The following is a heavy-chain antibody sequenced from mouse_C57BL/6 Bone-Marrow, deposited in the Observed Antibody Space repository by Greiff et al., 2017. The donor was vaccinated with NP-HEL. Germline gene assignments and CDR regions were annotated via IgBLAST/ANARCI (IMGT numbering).Heavy chain of an antibody. V-gene: IGHV1-81*01. CDR3: ARSSGCYYEYDGYYFDY. CDR2: IYPRSGNT. D-gene: IGHD2-4*01. J-gene: IGHJ2*01. CDR1: GYTFTSYG. Sequence: VQLQQSGAELARPGASVKLSCKASGYTFTSYGISWVKQRTGQGLEWIGEIYPRSGNTYYNEKFKGKATLTADKSSSTAYMELRSLTSEDSAVYFCARSSGCYYEYDGYYFDYWGQGTPLTVSS.